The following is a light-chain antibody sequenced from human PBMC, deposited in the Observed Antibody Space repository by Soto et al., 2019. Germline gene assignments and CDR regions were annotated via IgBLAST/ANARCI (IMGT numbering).Light chain of an antibody. CDR3: QVFGRSPPYT. CDR2: GAS. Sequence: IVLTQSPGTLSLSPGERATLSCRAPQSVGESFLAWYQQRPGQAPRLLIFGASRRATGIPDRFSGRGSGTDFTLTISRLEPEDFAVYYCQVFGRSPPYTFGQGTKLEIK. V-gene: IGKV3-20*01. J-gene: IGKJ2*01. CDR1: QSVGESF.